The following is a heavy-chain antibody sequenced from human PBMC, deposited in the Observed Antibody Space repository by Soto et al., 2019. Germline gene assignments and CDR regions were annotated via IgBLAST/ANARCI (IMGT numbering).Heavy chain of an antibody. CDR2: IYYSGST. J-gene: IGHJ4*02. D-gene: IGHD1-1*01. CDR3: ARGNDWKTASFDY. V-gene: IGHV4-31*03. Sequence: SETLSLTCTVSGGSISSGGYYWSWIRQHPGKGLEWIGYIYYSGSTYYNPSLKSRVTISVDTSKNQFSLKLSSVTAADTAVYYCARGNDWKTASFDYWGQGTLVTVSS. CDR1: GGSISSGGYY.